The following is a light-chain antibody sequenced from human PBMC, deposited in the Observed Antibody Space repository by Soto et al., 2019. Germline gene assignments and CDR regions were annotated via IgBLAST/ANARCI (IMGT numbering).Light chain of an antibody. Sequence: QSALTQPASVSGSPGQSITISCTGTSSDVGGYNYVSWYQQHPGKAPKFMIYDVSNRPSGVSNRFSGSKSGNTASLTISGLPAEEEADYYCSSYTTSNTRQIVFGTGTKLTVL. CDR3: SSYTTSNTRQIV. CDR1: SSDVGGYNY. V-gene: IGLV2-14*01. J-gene: IGLJ1*01. CDR2: DVS.